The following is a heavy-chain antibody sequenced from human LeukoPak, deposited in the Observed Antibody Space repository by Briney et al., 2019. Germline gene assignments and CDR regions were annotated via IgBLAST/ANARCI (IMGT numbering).Heavy chain of an antibody. J-gene: IGHJ4*02. CDR2: ISSSSSYI. CDR3: AREDTVTTWTNIDY. V-gene: IGHV3-21*01. CDR1: GFTFSSYA. Sequence: GGSLRLSCAASGFTFSSYAMNWVRQAPGKGLEWVSSISSSSSYIYYADSVKGRFTISRDNAKNSLYLQMNSLRAEDTAVYYCAREDTVTTWTNIDYWGQGTLVTVSS. D-gene: IGHD4-17*01.